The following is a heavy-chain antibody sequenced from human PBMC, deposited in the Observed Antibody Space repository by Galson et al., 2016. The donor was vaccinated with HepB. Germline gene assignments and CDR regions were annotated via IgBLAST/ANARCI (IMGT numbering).Heavy chain of an antibody. V-gene: IGHV1-18*01. CDR1: GYTFASYG. CDR2: ISTYNANT. D-gene: IGHD2-2*01. Sequence: SVKVSCKASGYTFASYGISWVRQAPGQGLEWMGWISTYNANTKYAQKLQGRVTMTTDTSTSTVYMELRGLRSDDTAVYYCARSQVVPDPCDYWGQGTLVTVSS. CDR3: ARSQVVPDPCDY. J-gene: IGHJ4*02.